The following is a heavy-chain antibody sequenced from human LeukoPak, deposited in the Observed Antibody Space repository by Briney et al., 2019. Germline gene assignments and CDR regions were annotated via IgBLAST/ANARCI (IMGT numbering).Heavy chain of an antibody. J-gene: IGHJ4*02. Sequence: PGGSLRLSCAASGSTFSSYWMSWVRQAPGKGLEWVANIKQDGSEKYYVDSVKGRFTISRDNAKNTLYLQMNSLRTEDTAVYYCARGDSYGSYFDYWGQGTLVTVSS. D-gene: IGHD5-18*01. V-gene: IGHV3-7*01. CDR1: GSTFSSYW. CDR3: ARGDSYGSYFDY. CDR2: IKQDGSEK.